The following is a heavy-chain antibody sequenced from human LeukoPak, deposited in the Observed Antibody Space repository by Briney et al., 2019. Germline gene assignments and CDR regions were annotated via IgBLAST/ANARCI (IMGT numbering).Heavy chain of an antibody. J-gene: IGHJ4*02. CDR2: ISGSGGST. D-gene: IGHD3-3*01. V-gene: IGHV3-23*01. CDR1: GFTFSSYA. Sequence: GGFLRLSCAASGFTFSSYAMSWVRQAPGKGLEWVSAISGSGGSTYYADSVKGRFTISRDNSKNTLYLQMNSLRAEDTAVYYCAKDPQLALWIRYFDYWGQGTLVTVSS. CDR3: AKDPQLALWIRYFDY.